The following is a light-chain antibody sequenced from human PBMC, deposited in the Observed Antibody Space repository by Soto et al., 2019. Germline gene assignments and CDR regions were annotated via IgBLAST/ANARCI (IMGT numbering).Light chain of an antibody. Sequence: QSVLTQPASRSGSHGQSITISCTGTPCDVASYHLASCDQQYPGKTPKLMIYEVSKRPSGVSNRFSGSKSGNTASLTISGLQAEDEADYYCCSYAGSSTFDYVFGTGTKVTVL. V-gene: IGLV2-23*02. CDR2: EVS. CDR3: CSYAGSSTFDYV. CDR1: PCDVASYHL. J-gene: IGLJ1*01.